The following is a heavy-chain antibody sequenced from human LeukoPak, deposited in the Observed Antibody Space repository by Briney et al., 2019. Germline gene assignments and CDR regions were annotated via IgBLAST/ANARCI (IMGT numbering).Heavy chain of an antibody. CDR3: ARQYGDFDY. CDR2: IDPSDSYT. V-gene: IGHV5-10-1*01. CDR1: AYSFTSNW. Sequence: GESLKISCKGSAYSFTSNWISWVRQMPGKGLEWMGRIDPSDSYTNYRPSFQGHVTISADKSISTAYLQWSSLKASDTAMYYCARQYGDFDYWGQGTLVTVSS. J-gene: IGHJ4*02. D-gene: IGHD4-17*01.